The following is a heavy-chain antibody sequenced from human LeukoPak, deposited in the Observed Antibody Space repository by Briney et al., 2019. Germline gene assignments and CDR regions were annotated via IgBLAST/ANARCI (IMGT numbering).Heavy chain of an antibody. D-gene: IGHD1-26*01. J-gene: IGHJ4*02. CDR3: AKDLGQDSGSYSAPGY. CDR1: GFTFSSYG. V-gene: IGHV3-30*18. CDR2: ISYDGSNK. Sequence: GGSLRLSCAASGFTFSSYGMHWVRQAPGKGLEWVAVISYDGSNKYYADSVKGRFTISRDNSKNTLYLQMNSLRAEDTAVYYCAKDLGQDSGSYSAPGYWGRGTLVTVSS.